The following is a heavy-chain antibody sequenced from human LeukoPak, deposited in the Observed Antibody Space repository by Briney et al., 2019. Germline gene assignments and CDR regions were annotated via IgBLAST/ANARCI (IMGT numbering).Heavy chain of an antibody. V-gene: IGHV1-2*02. Sequence: ASVKVSCKASGYTFTGYYMHWVRQAPGQGLEWMGWINPNSGGTNYAQKFQGRVTMTRDTSISTAYMELSRLRSDDTAVYYCARDRPYCSGGSCYSDGAFDIWGQGTMVIVSS. CDR1: GYTFTGYY. J-gene: IGHJ3*02. CDR2: INPNSGGT. CDR3: ARDRPYCSGGSCYSDGAFDI. D-gene: IGHD2-15*01.